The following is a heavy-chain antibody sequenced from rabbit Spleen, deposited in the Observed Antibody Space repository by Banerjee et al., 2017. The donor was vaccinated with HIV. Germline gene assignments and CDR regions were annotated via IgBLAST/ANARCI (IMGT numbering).Heavy chain of an antibody. CDR3: ARGGGRTRLDL. Sequence: QEQLEESGGDLVKPGSSLTLTCTASGFDLSTFYYMCWVRQAPGKGLELIACIRVGSYTTTSYASWAKGRFTISKTSSTTVTLQMTSLTAADTATYFCARGGGRTRLDLWGPGTLVTVS. CDR2: IRVGSYTTT. J-gene: IGHJ3*01. V-gene: IGHV1S45*01. CDR1: GFDLSTFYY. D-gene: IGHD4-1*01.